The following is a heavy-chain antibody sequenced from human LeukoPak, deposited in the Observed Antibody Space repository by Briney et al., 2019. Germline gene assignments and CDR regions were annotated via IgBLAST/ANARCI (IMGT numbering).Heavy chain of an antibody. J-gene: IGHJ4*02. V-gene: IGHV3-53*01. D-gene: IGHD3-10*01. CDR2: IYSGGSA. CDR1: GFTVSNSF. CDR3: TRVYGSGSYYSHC. Sequence: GGSLRLSCAASGFTVSNSFMSWVRQAPGKGLEWVSIIYSGGSAYYADSVKGRFTISRDNSKNTLYLQMNSLRAEDTAVYYCTRVYGSGSYYSHCCGQGTLVTFSS.